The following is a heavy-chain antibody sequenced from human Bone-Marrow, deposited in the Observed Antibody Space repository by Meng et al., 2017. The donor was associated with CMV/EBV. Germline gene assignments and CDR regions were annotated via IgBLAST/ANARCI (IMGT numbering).Heavy chain of an antibody. J-gene: IGHJ4*02. CDR2: ISSEGTTT. D-gene: IGHD1-26*01. Sequence: GESLKISCAASGFTFSNYWVHWVRQAPGKGLVWVSRISSEGTTTTYADSVKGRFTISRDNAKNTLYLQMNSLRAEDTAVYYCARDAAPWRGATPDYWGQGTLVTVSS. CDR3: ARDAAPWRGATPDY. CDR1: GFTFSNYW. V-gene: IGHV3-74*01.